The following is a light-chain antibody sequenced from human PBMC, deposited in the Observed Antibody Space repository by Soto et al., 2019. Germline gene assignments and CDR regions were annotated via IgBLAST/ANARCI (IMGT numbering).Light chain of an antibody. J-gene: IGLJ1*01. CDR3: CSYAGSYTYV. CDR2: DVG. V-gene: IGLV2-11*01. Sequence: QLVLTQPRSVSGSPGQSVTISCTGTSSDVGGYNYVSWYQQHPGKAPKLMIYDVGKRPSGVPDRFSGSKSGNTASLTISGLQAEDEADYYCCSYAGSYTYVFGTGTKVTVL. CDR1: SSDVGGYNY.